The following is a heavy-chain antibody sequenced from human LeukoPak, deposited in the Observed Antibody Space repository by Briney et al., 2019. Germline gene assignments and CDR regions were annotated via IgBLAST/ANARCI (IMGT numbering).Heavy chain of an antibody. D-gene: IGHD6-13*01. CDR1: GGSISSSSYY. Sequence: SSETLSLTCTVSGGSISSSSYYWGWIRQPPGKGLEWIGSIYYSGSTYYNPSLKSRVTISVDTSKNQFSLKLSSVTAADTAVYYCASDSSSWYGGAFDIWGQGTMVTVSS. CDR2: IYYSGST. J-gene: IGHJ3*02. CDR3: ASDSSSWYGGAFDI. V-gene: IGHV4-39*07.